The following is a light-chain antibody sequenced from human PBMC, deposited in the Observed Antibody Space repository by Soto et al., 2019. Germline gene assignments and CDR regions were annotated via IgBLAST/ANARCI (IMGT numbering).Light chain of an antibody. Sequence: DIQMTQSPSSLSASVGDRVTITCRASQSISSNLNWYQQKPGKAPKLLIYTAASLQSGVPSRFSGSGSGTDCTLTIASLQLEDFATYYGQQSNSLPPTFGQGTKVEIK. CDR1: QSISSN. CDR2: TAA. V-gene: IGKV1-39*01. J-gene: IGKJ1*01. CDR3: QQSNSLPPT.